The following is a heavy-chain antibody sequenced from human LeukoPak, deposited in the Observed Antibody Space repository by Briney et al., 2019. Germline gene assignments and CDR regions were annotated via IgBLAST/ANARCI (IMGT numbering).Heavy chain of an antibody. CDR2: ISYEGNKK. V-gene: IGHV3-30*18. D-gene: IGHD3-3*01. J-gene: IGHJ4*02. CDR1: GFHLGGYG. Sequence: GGPLRLFCGASGFHLGGYGVHWVRQAPGKGLEGGAFISYEGNKKYYTDSIKGRFTIYRYNSKSTLYMQRNSLRAEDTALYYCAKDPGEAWSGGALWGEGSLVTVS. CDR3: AKDPGEAWSGGAL.